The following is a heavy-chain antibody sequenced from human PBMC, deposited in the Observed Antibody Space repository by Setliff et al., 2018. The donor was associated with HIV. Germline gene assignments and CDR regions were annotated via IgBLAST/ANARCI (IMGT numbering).Heavy chain of an antibody. D-gene: IGHD1-1*01. CDR1: GFTFDEYA. J-gene: IGHJ3*01. V-gene: IGHV3-9*01. Sequence: SLRLSCAASGFTFDEYAMHWGRQSTGKGLEWVAGITWDSKKIAYADSVKGRFTISRDNAKKQVYLEMNGLKTDDTALYYCAKDYGDGHNWGAFDVWGQGAMVTV. CDR3: AKDYGDGHNWGAFDV. CDR2: ITWDSKKI.